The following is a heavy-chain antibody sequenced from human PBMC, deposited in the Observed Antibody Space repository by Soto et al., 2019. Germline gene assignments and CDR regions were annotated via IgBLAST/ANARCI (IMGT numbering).Heavy chain of an antibody. Sequence: EVQLLESGGGLVQPGGSLRLSCAASGFTFSSYAMSWVRQAPGKGLEWVSAISGSGGRTYYADSVKGRFTISRDNSKNTLYLQMNSLRAEDTAVYYCAKDGVIGYCSGGSCSDYYGMDVWGQGTTVTVSS. CDR1: GFTFSSYA. J-gene: IGHJ6*02. CDR3: AKDGVIGYCSGGSCSDYYGMDV. D-gene: IGHD2-15*01. CDR2: ISGSGGRT. V-gene: IGHV3-23*01.